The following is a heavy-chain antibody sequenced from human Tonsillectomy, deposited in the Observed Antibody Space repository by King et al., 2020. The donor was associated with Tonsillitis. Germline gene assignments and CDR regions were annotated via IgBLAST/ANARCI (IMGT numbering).Heavy chain of an antibody. CDR2: IYHSGST. CDR1: GSSISSGYY. CDR3: ARDARYYDSRGYTYFFDY. Sequence: QLQESGPGLVKPSETLSLTCAVSGSSISSGYYWGWIRQPPGKGLEWIGSIYHSGSTYYNPSLKSRVTLSVDTSKNQFSLKLSSVTAADTAVYYCARDARYYDSRGYTYFFDYWGQGTLVTVSS. V-gene: IGHV4-38-2*02. D-gene: IGHD3-22*01. J-gene: IGHJ4*02.